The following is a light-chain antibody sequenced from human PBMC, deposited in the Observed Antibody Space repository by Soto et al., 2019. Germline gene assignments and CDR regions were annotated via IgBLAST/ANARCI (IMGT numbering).Light chain of an antibody. J-gene: IGKJ4*01. CDR1: RGISSW. CDR3: LQCYSTPLT. Sequence: LITQAPSTRPRYPGEGLTLSYRARRGISSWLAWYQQKPGKAPKLLIYGASSLRSGVPYRFSGGGSGTDFTLTISRLEPEDFATYYCLQCYSTPLTFGRGTKVDIK. CDR2: GAS. V-gene: IGKV1-5*01.